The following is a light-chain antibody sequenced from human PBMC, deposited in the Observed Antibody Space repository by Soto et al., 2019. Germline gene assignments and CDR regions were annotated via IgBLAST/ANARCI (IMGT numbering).Light chain of an antibody. Sequence: EIVLTQSPDTLSLSPGERATLSCRASQSVSSTYLAWYQQRPGQAPRLLIYGTSSRATGIPDRFSGSGSGIDFTLTISRLEPEDFAVYYCQEYGTSRTFGQGTEVEIK. CDR2: GTS. J-gene: IGKJ1*01. CDR1: QSVSSTY. CDR3: QEYGTSRT. V-gene: IGKV3-20*01.